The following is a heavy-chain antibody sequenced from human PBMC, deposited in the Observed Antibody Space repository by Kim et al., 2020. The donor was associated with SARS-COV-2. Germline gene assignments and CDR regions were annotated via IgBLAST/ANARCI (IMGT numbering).Heavy chain of an antibody. V-gene: IGHV1-2*02. CDR2: GGT. J-gene: IGHJ4*02. CDR3: VRENWNYDY. D-gene: IGHD1-1*01. Sequence: GGTNYAPRFQGRVTMTRDTSISTAYMELSGLTSDDTAIYYCVRENWNYDYWGQGTLVTVSS.